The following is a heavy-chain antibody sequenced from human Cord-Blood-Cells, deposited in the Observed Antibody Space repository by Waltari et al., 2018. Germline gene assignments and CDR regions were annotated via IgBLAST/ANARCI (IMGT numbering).Heavy chain of an antibody. CDR3: ARGLRGDRDIVATIDY. D-gene: IGHD5-12*01. V-gene: IGHV4-34*01. Sequence: QVQLQQWGAGLLKPSETLSLTCAVYGGSFSGYYWSWIRQPPGKGLEWIGEINHSGITNYNPSVKRRVTISVDTSKNQFSLKLSSVTAADTAVYYCARGLRGDRDIVATIDYWGQGTLVTVSS. CDR1: GGSFSGYY. J-gene: IGHJ4*02. CDR2: INHSGIT.